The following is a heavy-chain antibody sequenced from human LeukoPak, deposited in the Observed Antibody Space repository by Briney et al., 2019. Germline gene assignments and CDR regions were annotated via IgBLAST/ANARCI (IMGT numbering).Heavy chain of an antibody. D-gene: IGHD1-14*01. Sequence: SETLSLTCTVSGGSISSYYWSWIRQPAGKGLEWIGRIYTSGSTNYNPSLKSRVTMSVDTPKNQFSLKLSSVTAADTAVYFCARDGDGTSYYYYGMDVWGQGTTVTVSS. V-gene: IGHV4-4*07. CDR3: ARDGDGTSYYYYGMDV. CDR2: IYTSGST. J-gene: IGHJ6*02. CDR1: GGSISSYY.